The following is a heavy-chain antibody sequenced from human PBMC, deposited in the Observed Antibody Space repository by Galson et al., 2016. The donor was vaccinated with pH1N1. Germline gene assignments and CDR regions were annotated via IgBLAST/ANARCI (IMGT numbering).Heavy chain of an antibody. Sequence: SETLSLTCALYGGSFSGHYWSWIRQSPGKGLEWIGEISHSGRSDYNPSLGGRVTVSIDTSMNQFSLNLMSVAAADTAVYYCARHSTSGFPGIEVAARRRPFDIWGPGTMVIVSS. CDR1: GGSFSGHY. V-gene: IGHV4-34*01. D-gene: IGHD6-19*01. J-gene: IGHJ3*02. CDR3: ARHSTSGFPGIEVAARRRPFDI. CDR2: ISHSGRS.